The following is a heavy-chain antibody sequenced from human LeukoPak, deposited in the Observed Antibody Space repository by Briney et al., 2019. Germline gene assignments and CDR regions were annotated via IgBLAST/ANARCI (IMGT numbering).Heavy chain of an antibody. D-gene: IGHD3/OR15-3a*01. J-gene: IGHJ4*02. CDR1: GFTFSSYG. CDR2: IWYDGSNK. Sequence: GGSLRLSCAAYGFTFSSYGMHWVRQAPGKGLEWVAVIWYDGSNKYYADSVKGRFTISRDNSKNTLYLQMNSLRAEDTAVYYCARGVDWLLYPTNFDYWGQGTLVTVSS. V-gene: IGHV3-33*01. CDR3: ARGVDWLLYPTNFDY.